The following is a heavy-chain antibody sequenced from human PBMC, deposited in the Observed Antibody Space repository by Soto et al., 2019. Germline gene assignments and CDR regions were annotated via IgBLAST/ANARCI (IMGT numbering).Heavy chain of an antibody. V-gene: IGHV4-59*01. CDR3: ARSRDGYNLNPIDQ. D-gene: IGHD5-12*01. J-gene: IGHJ4*02. CDR1: TGSSDSFY. CDR2: FFYTGST. Sequence: VQLQVSGPGLVKPSATLSLSCTVSTGSSDSFYWSWIRQPPGKGLEWIGYFFYTGSTNHNPSLKGRVTISLDMSSSQFSLSLTSVTAADTAMYYCARSRDGYNLNPIDQWGQGLLATVSS.